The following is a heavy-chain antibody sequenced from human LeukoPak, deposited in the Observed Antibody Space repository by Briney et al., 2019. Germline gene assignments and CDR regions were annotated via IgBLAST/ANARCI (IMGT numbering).Heavy chain of an antibody. V-gene: IGHV3-33*06. Sequence: GGSLRLSCAASGFTFNGFGMHGVGQAQGKGLEWVAVIWSDGSNKFYADSVRGRFTISRDDSRKTVYLQMDRMTAEDTAIYYCAKDAQRGFDYSNSLEYWGQGALVTVSS. J-gene: IGHJ4*02. CDR1: GFTFNGFG. CDR3: AKDAQRGFDYSNSLEY. D-gene: IGHD4-11*01. CDR2: IWSDGSNK.